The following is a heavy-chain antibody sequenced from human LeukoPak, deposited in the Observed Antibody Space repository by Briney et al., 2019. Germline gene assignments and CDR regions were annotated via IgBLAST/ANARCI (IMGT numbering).Heavy chain of an antibody. CDR1: GYTFINYD. Sequence: ASVKVSCKTSGYTFINYDINWVRQATGQGLEWMGWMNPKSGNTGSAQRFQGRVTMTRDTSISTAYMELSRLRSDDTAVYYCARAGTRIAARPNWFDPWGQGTLVTVSS. J-gene: IGHJ5*02. D-gene: IGHD6-6*01. V-gene: IGHV1-8*01. CDR2: MNPKSGNT. CDR3: ARAGTRIAARPNWFDP.